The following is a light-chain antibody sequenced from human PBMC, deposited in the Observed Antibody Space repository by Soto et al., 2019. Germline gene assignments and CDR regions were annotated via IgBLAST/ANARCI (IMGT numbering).Light chain of an antibody. CDR2: AVS. V-gene: IGLV2-14*02. CDR3: CSYTSRATLV. J-gene: IGLJ2*01. CDR1: SSDIGSYNL. Sequence: QSALTQPASVSGSPGQSITVSCTGTSSDIGSYNLVSWYQHHPGKAPKLMIYAVSKLPSGVSSRFSGSKSGNTASLTISGLQAEDEADYFCCSYTSRATLVFGGGTKLTVL.